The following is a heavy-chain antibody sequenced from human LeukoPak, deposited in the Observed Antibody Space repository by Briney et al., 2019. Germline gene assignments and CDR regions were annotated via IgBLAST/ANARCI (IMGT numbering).Heavy chain of an antibody. V-gene: IGHV3-30*18. CDR3: AKDGGKLPYYGMDV. Sequence: PGGSLRLSCAASGFTFSSYGMHWVRQAPGKGLEWVAVISYDGSNKYYADSVKGRFTISRDNSKNTLYLQMNSLRAEDTAVYYCAKDGGKLPYYGMDVWGQGTTVTVSS. CDR2: ISYDGSNK. D-gene: IGHD4-23*01. J-gene: IGHJ6*02. CDR1: GFTFSSYG.